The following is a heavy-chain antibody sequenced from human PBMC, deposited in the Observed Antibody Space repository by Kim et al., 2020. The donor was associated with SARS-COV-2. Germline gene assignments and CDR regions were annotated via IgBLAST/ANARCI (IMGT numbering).Heavy chain of an antibody. Sequence: GNGTTIYAHKFQGRVTFTTDTSASTAYMELSSLRSEDSAVYYCLGGFYFDYWGQGTLVTVSS. V-gene: IGHV1-3*01. CDR3: LGGFYFDY. J-gene: IGHJ4*02. D-gene: IGHD3-16*01. CDR2: GNGTT.